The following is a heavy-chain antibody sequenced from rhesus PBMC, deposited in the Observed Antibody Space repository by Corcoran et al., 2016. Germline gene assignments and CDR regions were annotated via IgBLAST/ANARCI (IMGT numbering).Heavy chain of an antibody. CDR3: TLLEMGYGLDS. Sequence: EVQLVESGGGLVQPGGSLRSSGAASGFPFSSYDMTWVRQARGKGLEWVSYISYTGKTIYYADSVKGRFTISRDNAKNSLSLQMSSLRAEDTAVYYCTLLEMGYGLDSWGQGVVVTVSS. V-gene: IGHV3-136*01. CDR2: ISYTGKTI. CDR1: GFPFSSYD. D-gene: IGHD2-15*01. J-gene: IGHJ6*01.